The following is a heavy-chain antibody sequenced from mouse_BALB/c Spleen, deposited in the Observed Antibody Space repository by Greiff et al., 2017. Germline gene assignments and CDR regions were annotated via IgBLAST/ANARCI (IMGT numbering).Heavy chain of an antibody. CDR3: ARSGLLKAMDY. CDR2: ISSGSSTI. D-gene: IGHD2-3*01. CDR1: GFTFSSFG. V-gene: IGHV5-17*02. Sequence: EVHLVESGGGLVQPGGSRKLSCAASGFTFSSFGMHWVRQAPEKGLEWVAYISSGSSTIYYADTVKGRFTISRDNPKNTRFLQMTSLRSEDTAMYYCARSGLLKAMDYWGQGTSVTVSS. J-gene: IGHJ4*01.